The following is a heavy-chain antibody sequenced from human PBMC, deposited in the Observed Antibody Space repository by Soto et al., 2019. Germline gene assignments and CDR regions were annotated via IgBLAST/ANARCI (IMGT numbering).Heavy chain of an antibody. CDR3: ARYPYTSYCSDGSCSYDAFDI. Sequence: QVQMVQSGAEVKKPGASVKVSCRASGYSFTSYDVNWVRQATGQGLEWMGWMNPNSGNTAFAQKYKGGGTMTRDTPISTAYMELSGLRSEDTAVYYCARYPYTSYCSDGSCSYDAFDIWGQGTVVTVSS. J-gene: IGHJ3*02. D-gene: IGHD2-15*01. CDR2: MNPNSGNT. CDR1: GYSFTSYD. V-gene: IGHV1-8*01.